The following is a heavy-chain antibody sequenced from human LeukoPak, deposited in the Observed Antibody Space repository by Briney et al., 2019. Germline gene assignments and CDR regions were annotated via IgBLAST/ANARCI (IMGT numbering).Heavy chain of an antibody. CDR2: ISYDGSNK. Sequence: GGSLRLSCAASGFTFSSYAMHWVRRAPGKGLEWVAVISYDGSNKYYADSVKGRFTISRDNSKNTLYLQMNSLRAEDTAVYYCARGGDSSGYYVRPFQHWGQGTLVTVSS. CDR3: ARGGDSSGYYVRPFQH. J-gene: IGHJ1*01. D-gene: IGHD3-22*01. V-gene: IGHV3-30-3*01. CDR1: GFTFSSYA.